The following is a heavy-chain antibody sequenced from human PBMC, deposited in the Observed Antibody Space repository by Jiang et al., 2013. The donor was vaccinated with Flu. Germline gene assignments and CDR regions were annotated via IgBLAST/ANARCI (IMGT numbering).Heavy chain of an antibody. V-gene: IGHV1-69*01. CDR1: GGTFSSYA. CDR2: IIPIFGTA. CDR3: ARDRYYDILTGYYRLHAFDI. D-gene: IGHD3-9*01. Sequence: SCKASGGTFSSYAISWVRQAPGQGLEWMGGIIPIFGTANYAQKFQGRVTITADESTSTAYMELSSLRSEDTAVYYCARDRYYDILTGYYRLHAFDIWGQGTMVTVSS. J-gene: IGHJ3*02.